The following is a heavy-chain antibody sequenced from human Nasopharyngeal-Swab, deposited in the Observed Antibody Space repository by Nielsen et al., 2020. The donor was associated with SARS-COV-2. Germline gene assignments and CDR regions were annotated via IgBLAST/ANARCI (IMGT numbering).Heavy chain of an antibody. CDR1: GFTFSSYA. CDR3: ARGADVITIFRKEYYFDY. D-gene: IGHD3-9*01. CDR2: ISYDGSNK. Sequence: GESLKISCAASGFTFSSYAMHWVRQAPGKGLEWVAVISYDGSNKYYADSVKGRFTISRDNSKNTLYLQMNSLRAEDTAVYYCARGADVITIFRKEYYFDYWGQGTLVTVSS. J-gene: IGHJ4*02. V-gene: IGHV3-30-3*01.